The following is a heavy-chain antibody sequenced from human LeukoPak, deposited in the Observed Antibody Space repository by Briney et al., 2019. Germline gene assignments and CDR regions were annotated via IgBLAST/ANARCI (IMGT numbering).Heavy chain of an antibody. Sequence: PGGSLRLSCAAAGFTFISYSINWVRQAPGRGLEWVSYISSDGLAIHYADSVKGRFTISRDNGKNSVYLEMNSLRAEDTALYYCARDFRENYSIDYWGQATLVTVSS. CDR3: ARDFRENYSIDY. CDR1: GFTFISYS. D-gene: IGHD1-7*01. J-gene: IGHJ4*02. V-gene: IGHV3-48*01. CDR2: ISSDGLAI.